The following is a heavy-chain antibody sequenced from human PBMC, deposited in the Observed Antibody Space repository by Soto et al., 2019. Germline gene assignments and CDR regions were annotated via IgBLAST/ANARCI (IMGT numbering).Heavy chain of an antibody. J-gene: IGHJ4*02. Sequence: QVQLQESGPGLVKASQTLSLTCTLSGGSFTSGDFYWSWIRQPPGKGLEWVGYISYSGSTSYNPTLTSRLTISFDTSQNQFSLKMTSVTAAATAVYYCARALNAKRVIQLWNWGQGTLVTVSS. V-gene: IGHV4-30-4*01. CDR1: GGSFTSGDFY. CDR2: ISYSGST. CDR3: ARALNAKRVIQLWN. D-gene: IGHD5-18*01.